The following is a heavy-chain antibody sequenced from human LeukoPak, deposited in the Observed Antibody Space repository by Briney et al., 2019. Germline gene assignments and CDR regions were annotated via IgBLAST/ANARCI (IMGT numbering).Heavy chain of an antibody. Sequence: GGSLRLSCAASGFTFSSYGMHWVRQAPGKGLEWVAFIRYDGSSKYYADSVKGRFTISRDNSKNTLYLQMNSLRAEDTAVYYCAKDGVGTTVVSFSYYYYYMDVWGKGTTVTISS. J-gene: IGHJ6*03. CDR1: GFTFSSYG. CDR2: IRYDGSSK. D-gene: IGHD4-23*01. V-gene: IGHV3-30*02. CDR3: AKDGVGTTVVSFSYYYYYMDV.